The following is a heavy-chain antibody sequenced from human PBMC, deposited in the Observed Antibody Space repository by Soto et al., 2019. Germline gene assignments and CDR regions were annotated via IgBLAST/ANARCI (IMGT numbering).Heavy chain of an antibody. D-gene: IGHD1-26*01. J-gene: IGHJ4*02. CDR2: IWYDGSNK. Sequence: GGSLRLSCAASGFTFSSYGMHWVRQAPGKGLEWVAVIWYDGSNKYYADSVKGRFTISRDNSKNTLYLQMNSLRAEDTAVYYCARVVGDGSPGGYWGQGTLVTVSS. CDR3: ARVVGDGSPGGY. CDR1: GFTFSSYG. V-gene: IGHV3-33*01.